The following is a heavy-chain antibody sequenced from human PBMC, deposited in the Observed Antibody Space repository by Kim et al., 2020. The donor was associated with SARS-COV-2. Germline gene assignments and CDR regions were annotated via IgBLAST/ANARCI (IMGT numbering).Heavy chain of an antibody. CDR1: GDLFSNYF. D-gene: IGHD6-13*01. V-gene: IGHV4-59*13. Sequence: SETLSLTCTVSGDLFSNYFWSWIRQSPEKGLEWMGSVDCSGTANYNPSLKSRVTIKGDTTKNHFSLKLTFVTAADTAVYYCAGVQTAGLFDPWGHGTRVTVSS. CDR2: VDCSGTA. J-gene: IGHJ5*02. CDR3: AGVQTAGLFDP.